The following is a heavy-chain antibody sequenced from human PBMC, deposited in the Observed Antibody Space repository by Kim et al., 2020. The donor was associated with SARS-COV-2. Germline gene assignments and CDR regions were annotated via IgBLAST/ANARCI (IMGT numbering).Heavy chain of an antibody. D-gene: IGHD3-16*01. CDR3: AKVVVMDDYIYYYYYGMDV. CDR1: GFTFDIYA. J-gene: IGHJ6*02. Sequence: GGSLRLSCVASGFTFDIYAMTWVRQAPGKGLEWVSVISGGGVNKFYADSVRGRFTISRDNSKNTLFLQMNSLRDEDTALYYCAKVVVMDDYIYYYYYGMDVWGRGTTVTVSS. CDR2: ISGGGVNK. V-gene: IGHV3-23*01.